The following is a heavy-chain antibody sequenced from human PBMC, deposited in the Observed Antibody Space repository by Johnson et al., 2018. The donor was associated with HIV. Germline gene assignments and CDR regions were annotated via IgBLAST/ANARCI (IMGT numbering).Heavy chain of an antibody. D-gene: IGHD6-13*01. V-gene: IGHV3-30*01. Sequence: QEQLVESGGGVVQPGRSLRLSCAASRFTFSSYAMHWVRQAPGKGLEWVAVISYDGSNKYYADSVKGRFTISRDNSKNTLYLQMNSLRAEDTAVYYCAKDFIAAAGHDAFDIWGQGTMVTVSS. CDR2: ISYDGSNK. CDR1: RFTFSSYA. J-gene: IGHJ3*02. CDR3: AKDFIAAAGHDAFDI.